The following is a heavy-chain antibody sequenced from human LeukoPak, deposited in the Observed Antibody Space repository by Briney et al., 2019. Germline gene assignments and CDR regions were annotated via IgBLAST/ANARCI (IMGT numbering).Heavy chain of an antibody. CDR2: INPNSGGT. D-gene: IGHD3-3*01. CDR1: GGTFSSYA. Sequence: ASVKVSCKASGGTFSSYAISWVRQAPGQGLEWMGWINPNSGGTNYAQKFQGWVTMTRDTSISTAYMELSRLRSDDTAVYYCARDRTPITIFGVVSGYYYYYYGMDVWGQGTTVTVSS. CDR3: ARDRTPITIFGVVSGYYYYYYGMDV. V-gene: IGHV1-2*04. J-gene: IGHJ6*02.